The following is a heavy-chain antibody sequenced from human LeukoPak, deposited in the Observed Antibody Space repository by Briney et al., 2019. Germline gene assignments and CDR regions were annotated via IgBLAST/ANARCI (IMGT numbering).Heavy chain of an antibody. CDR2: IYYSGST. V-gene: IGHV4-59*11. Sequence: PSETLSLTCTVSGGSISSHYWSWIRQPPGKGLEWIGYIYYSGSTNYNPSLKSRVTISVDTSKNQFSLKLSSVTAADTAVYYCARGGSGTGDYWGQGTLVTVSS. CDR1: GGSISSHY. J-gene: IGHJ4*02. D-gene: IGHD1-1*01. CDR3: ARGGSGTGDY.